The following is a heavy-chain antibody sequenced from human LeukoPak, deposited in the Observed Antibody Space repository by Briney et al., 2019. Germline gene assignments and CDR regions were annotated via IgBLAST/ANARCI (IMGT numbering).Heavy chain of an antibody. Sequence: ASVKVSCKASGGTFSSYAISWVRQAPGQGLEWMGRIIPILGIADYAQKFQGRVTITADKSTSTAYMELSSLRSEDTAVYYCARERITMIVVVKRAFDIWGQGTMVTVSS. CDR1: GGTFSSYA. CDR2: IIPILGIA. CDR3: ARERITMIVVVKRAFDI. J-gene: IGHJ3*02. V-gene: IGHV1-69*04. D-gene: IGHD3-22*01.